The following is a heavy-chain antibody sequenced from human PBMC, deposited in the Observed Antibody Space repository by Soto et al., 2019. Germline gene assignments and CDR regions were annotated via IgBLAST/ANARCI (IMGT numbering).Heavy chain of an antibody. V-gene: IGHV3-23*01. CDR2: ISGSGGST. Sequence: PGGSLRLSCAASGFTFSSYAMSWVRQAPGKGLEWVSAISGSGGSTYYADSVKGRFTISRDNSKNTLYLQMNSLRAEDTAVYYCAKDELTDIVVVPAVYYYYGMDVWGQGTTVTVSS. D-gene: IGHD2-2*01. CDR3: AKDELTDIVVVPAVYYYYGMDV. J-gene: IGHJ6*02. CDR1: GFTFSSYA.